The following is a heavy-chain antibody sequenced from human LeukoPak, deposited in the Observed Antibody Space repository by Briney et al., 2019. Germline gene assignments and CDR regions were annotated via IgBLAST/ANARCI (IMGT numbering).Heavy chain of an antibody. CDR1: GVSISAYF. CDR3: ARKDGDF. CDR2: IYTSGTI. Sequence: SETLSLTCTVSGVSISAYFWTWIRQPAGKGLEWIGRIYTSGTINYNPSLGSRLTMSLDTSKNQISLRLSSVTAADTGVYYCARKDGDFWGQGTLVTVSS. V-gene: IGHV4-4*07. J-gene: IGHJ4*02.